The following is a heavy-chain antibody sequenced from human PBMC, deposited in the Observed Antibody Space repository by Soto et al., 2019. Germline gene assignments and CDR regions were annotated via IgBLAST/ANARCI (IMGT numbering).Heavy chain of an antibody. D-gene: IGHD3-22*01. CDR1: GFTFSDYY. CDR3: ARDEYDSSGRNMHWFDP. CDR2: ISSSGSTI. Sequence: GGSLRLSCAASGFTFSDYYMSWIRQAPGKGLEWVSYISSSGSTIYYADSVKGRFTISRDNAKNSLYLQMNSLRAEDTAVYYCARDEYDSSGRNMHWFDPWGQGSLVTVGS. J-gene: IGHJ5*02. V-gene: IGHV3-11*01.